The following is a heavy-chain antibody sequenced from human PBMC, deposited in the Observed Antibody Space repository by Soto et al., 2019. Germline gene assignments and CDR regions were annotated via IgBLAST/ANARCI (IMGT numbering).Heavy chain of an antibody. CDR2: INGSGDHI. J-gene: IGHJ4*02. V-gene: IGHV3-23*01. Sequence: EVQLLESGGGLVQPGGSLRLSCAAYGFTLSGYVMSWVRQAPGKGLEWVSDINGSGDHIFYADSVKGRFTIYRDNSKNTLYLQMISQRAEVTAVYYCAKRSNTFDSWGPGTLVNVSS. CDR3: AKRSNTFDS. CDR1: GFTLSGYV.